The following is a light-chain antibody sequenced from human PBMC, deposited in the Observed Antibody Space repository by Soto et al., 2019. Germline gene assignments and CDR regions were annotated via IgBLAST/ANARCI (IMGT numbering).Light chain of an antibody. J-gene: IGLJ1*01. CDR1: SSDVGGYNY. CDR3: SSYTSSSTLLYV. Sequence: QSALTQPASVSGSPGQSSTISCTGTSSDVGGYNYVSWYQQHPGKAPKLMIYDVSNRPSGVSNRFSGSKSGNTASLTISGLQAEDEADYYCSSYTSSSTLLYVFVTGTKLTVL. V-gene: IGLV2-14*01. CDR2: DVS.